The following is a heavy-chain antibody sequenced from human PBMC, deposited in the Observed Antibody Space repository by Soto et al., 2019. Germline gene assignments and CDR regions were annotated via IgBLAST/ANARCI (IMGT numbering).Heavy chain of an antibody. CDR1: GFTFSNCA. D-gene: IGHD6-19*01. CDR2: ISGTGRST. V-gene: IGHV3-23*01. J-gene: IGHJ4*02. CDR3: AKGNTSGWYFFDY. Sequence: EVQVWESGGGLVQPGGSLRLSCEASGFTFSNCAMSWVRQAPGKGLGWVSGISGTGRSTFYAASVNDRFTISRDNSKNIVYLQMNSLRAEDTAVYYCAKGNTSGWYFFDYWGQGTLVTVSS.